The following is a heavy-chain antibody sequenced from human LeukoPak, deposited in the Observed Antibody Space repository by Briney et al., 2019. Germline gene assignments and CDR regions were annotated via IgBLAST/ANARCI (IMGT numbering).Heavy chain of an antibody. CDR1: GYTFTSYD. J-gene: IGHJ4*02. V-gene: IGHV1-8*01. D-gene: IGHD5-12*01. CDR3: ATQTGGYSGYTQIDY. CDR2: MNPNSGNT. Sequence: GASVKASCKASGYTFTSYDINWVRQATGQGLEWMGWMNPNSGNTGYAQKFQGRVTMTRNTSISTAYMELSSLRSEDTAVYYCATQTGGYSGYTQIDYWGQGTLVTVSS.